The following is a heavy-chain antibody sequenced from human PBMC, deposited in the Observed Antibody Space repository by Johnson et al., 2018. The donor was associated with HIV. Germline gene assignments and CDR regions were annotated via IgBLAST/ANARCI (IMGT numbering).Heavy chain of an antibody. J-gene: IGHJ3*01. D-gene: IGHD3-22*01. Sequence: EVQLVESGGGVVRPGGSLRLSCVASGFTFDDYGMSWVRQGPGKGLEWVSGIDWNGGSTGYADSVKGRFTISIDNTKNSLHLQMNSLRGEDTALYYCARGFVRISMILVADAFDLWGQGTMVTVSS. CDR3: ARGFVRISMILVADAFDL. CDR2: IDWNGGST. CDR1: GFTFDDYG. V-gene: IGHV3-20*04.